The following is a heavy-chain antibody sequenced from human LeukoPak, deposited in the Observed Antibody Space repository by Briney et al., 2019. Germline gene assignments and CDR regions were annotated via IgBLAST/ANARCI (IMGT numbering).Heavy chain of an antibody. Sequence: ASVKVSCKASGGTFSSYAISWVRQAPGQGLGWMGGFIPIFGTANYAQKFQGRVTITTDESTSTAYMELSSLRSEDTAVYYCARDLGSGSSPGYNWFDPWGQGTLVTVSS. CDR1: GGTFSSYA. CDR3: ARDLGSGSSPGYNWFDP. V-gene: IGHV1-69*05. CDR2: FIPIFGTA. J-gene: IGHJ5*02. D-gene: IGHD1-26*01.